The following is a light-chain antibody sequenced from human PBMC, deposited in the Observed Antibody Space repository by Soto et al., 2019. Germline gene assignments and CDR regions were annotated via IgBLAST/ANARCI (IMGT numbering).Light chain of an antibody. CDR1: QSISSW. V-gene: IGKV1-5*01. CDR2: DAS. Sequence: DIQMTQSPSTLSASVGDRVTITCRASQSISSWLAWYQQKPGKAPKLLIYDASSLESGVPSRFSGSGSGTEFTLTISSLQPDDYATYYCQQYNSPFTFGPGTKVYIK. CDR3: QQYNSPFT. J-gene: IGKJ3*01.